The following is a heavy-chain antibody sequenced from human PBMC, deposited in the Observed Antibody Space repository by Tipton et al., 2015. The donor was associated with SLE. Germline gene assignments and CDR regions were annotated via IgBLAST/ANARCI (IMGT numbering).Heavy chain of an antibody. D-gene: IGHD2-2*02. Sequence: TLSLTCTVSRGSIGSSSYYWGWIRQSPGMRLEWVGSIRYSGSTYYNPSLKSRVTISLDTSKNQFSLKLNSVTAADTAVYFCARDSRYCDGTSCNNGKNWFDPWGQGTLVTVSS. J-gene: IGHJ5*02. CDR1: RGSIGSSSYY. V-gene: IGHV4-39*07. CDR3: ARDSRYCDGTSCNNGKNWFDP. CDR2: IRYSGST.